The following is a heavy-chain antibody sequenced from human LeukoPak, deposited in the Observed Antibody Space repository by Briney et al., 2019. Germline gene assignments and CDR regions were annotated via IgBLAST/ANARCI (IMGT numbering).Heavy chain of an antibody. V-gene: IGHV4-39*01. D-gene: IGHD5-12*01. J-gene: IGHJ5*02. CDR2: IYDSGST. CDR3: ARQSGESDWFDP. CDR1: GGSIRSSYYY. Sequence: SETLSLTCTVSGGSIRSSYYYWGWIRQPPGKGLEWIGSIYDSGSTYYNPSLKSRVTISVDTSKNQFSLKLNSVTAADTAVYYCARQSGESDWFDPWGQGTLVTVSS.